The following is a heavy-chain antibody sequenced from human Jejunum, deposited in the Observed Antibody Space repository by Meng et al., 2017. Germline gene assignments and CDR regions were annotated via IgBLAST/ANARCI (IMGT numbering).Heavy chain of an antibody. CDR2: ISSSGNTI. V-gene: IGHV3-48*03. J-gene: IGHJ3*02. CDR1: GFTFRSYE. D-gene: IGHD3-16*01. Sequence: GESLKISCVASGFTFRSYEMNWVRQAPGKGLQWVSYISSSGNTIYQADSAKGRFTISRDNAESSLFLQMNSLRVEDTAVYYCAGGPRGAFDIWGQGTMVTVSS. CDR3: AGGPRGAFDI.